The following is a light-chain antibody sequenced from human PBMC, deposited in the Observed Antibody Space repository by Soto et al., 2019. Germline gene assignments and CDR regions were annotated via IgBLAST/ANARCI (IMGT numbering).Light chain of an antibody. J-gene: IGLJ3*02. CDR1: TGAVTSGHY. CDR3: LLYYSDIRV. CDR2: DTN. V-gene: IGLV7-46*01. Sequence: QTVVTQEPSLTVSPGGTVTLTCGSSTGAVTSGHYPYWFQQKPGQAPRTLIYDTNNKHSWTPARFSGSLLGGKAALTLSGAQPEDEADYYCLLYYSDIRVXGGGTKVTVL.